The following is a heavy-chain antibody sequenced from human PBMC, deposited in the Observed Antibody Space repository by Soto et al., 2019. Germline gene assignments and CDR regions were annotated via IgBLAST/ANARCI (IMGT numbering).Heavy chain of an antibody. Sequence: QLQLEESGSGLLKPSQTLSLTCAVSGVSISGGGYSWSWIRQPPGRGLEWVGHIYQSGNGYYNPSLRSRATISVDRSKNHFSLSLTSVTAADTAVYYCARRQLLSGGGFDFWGRGTMVTVSS. CDR3: ARRQLLSGGGFDF. D-gene: IGHD3-16*01. CDR2: IYQSGNG. CDR1: GVSISGGGYS. V-gene: IGHV4-30-2*01. J-gene: IGHJ3*01.